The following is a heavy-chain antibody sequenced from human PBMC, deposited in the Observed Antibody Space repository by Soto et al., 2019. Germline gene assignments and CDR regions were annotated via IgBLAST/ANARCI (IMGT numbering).Heavy chain of an antibody. V-gene: IGHV6-1*01. D-gene: IGHD1-26*01. Sequence: SQSLSISCALSGDSASTILPACNWIRPCPSRGLEWLGRTYYRCNWYKDYAVYVKSRITLNPDKSKNQFSLQLNSVTPEDTAVYYCERGGYNGGYYDYWRQRTLVSVSS. CDR2: TYYRCNWYK. J-gene: IGHJ4*02. CDR1: GDSASTILPA. CDR3: ERGGYNGGYYDY.